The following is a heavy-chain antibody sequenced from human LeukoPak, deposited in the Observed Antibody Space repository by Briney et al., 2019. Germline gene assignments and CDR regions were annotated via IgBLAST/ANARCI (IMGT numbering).Heavy chain of an antibody. CDR2: MNPNSGNT. J-gene: IGHJ5*02. D-gene: IGHD3-10*01. CDR1: GYTFTSYD. Sequence: ASVKVSCKASGYTFTSYDINWVRQATGQGLEWMGWMNPNSGNTGYAQKFQGRVTITRNTSISTAYMELSSLRSEDTAVYYCARGRSNPRGPHNWFDPWGQGTLVTVSS. CDR3: ARGRSNPRGPHNWFDP. V-gene: IGHV1-8*03.